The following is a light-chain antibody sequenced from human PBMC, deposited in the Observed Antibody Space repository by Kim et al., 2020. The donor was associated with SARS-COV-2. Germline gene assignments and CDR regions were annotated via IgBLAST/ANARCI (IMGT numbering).Light chain of an antibody. V-gene: IGLV1-40*01. Sequence: RVTISCTGSSSNIGAGYSVHWYQQLPGTAPKLLINGNNNRPSGVPDRFSDSKSGTSGSLAITGLQAEDEADYYCQSYDNRLSGYVFGTGTKVTVL. CDR3: QSYDNRLSGYV. J-gene: IGLJ1*01. CDR2: GNN. CDR1: SSNIGAGYS.